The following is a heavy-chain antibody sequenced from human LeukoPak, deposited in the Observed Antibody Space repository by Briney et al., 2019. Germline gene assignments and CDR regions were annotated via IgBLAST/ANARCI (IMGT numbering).Heavy chain of an antibody. CDR1: GGSISSYY. J-gene: IGHJ5*02. D-gene: IGHD3-10*01. V-gene: IGHV4-59*01. CDR3: ARDGGSGNFNWFDP. Sequence: PSETLSLTCTVSGGSISSYYWSWLRQPPGKGLEWIGYIYYSGSTDYNPSLKSRVTISVDTSKSQFSLNLASVTAADTAVYYCARDGGSGNFNWFDPWGQGTLVTVSS. CDR2: IYYSGST.